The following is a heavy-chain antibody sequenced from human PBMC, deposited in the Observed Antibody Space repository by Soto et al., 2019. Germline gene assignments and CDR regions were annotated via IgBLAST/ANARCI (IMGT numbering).Heavy chain of an antibody. CDR3: ARDRGTPPYYYSYGMDV. CDR2: IYYSGST. V-gene: IGHV4-31*03. J-gene: IGHJ6*02. Sequence: QVQLQESGPGLVKPSQTLSLTCTVSGGSISSGGYYWSWIRQHPGKGLEWIGYIYYSGSTYYNPSLMSRVTISIDTSKNQFSLKLSSVTAADTAVYYCARDRGTPPYYYSYGMDVWGQGTTVTVSS. CDR1: GGSISSGGYY. D-gene: IGHD3-10*01.